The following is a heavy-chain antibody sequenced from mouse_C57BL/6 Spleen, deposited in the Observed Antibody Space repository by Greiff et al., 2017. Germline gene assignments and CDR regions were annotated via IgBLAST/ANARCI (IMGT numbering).Heavy chain of an antibody. Sequence: QVQLQQSGAELARPGASVKLSCKASGYTFTSYGISWVKQRTGQGLEWIGEIYPRSGNTYYNEKFKGKATLTADKSSSTAYMELRSLTSEDSAVYFCARSEGMVKGFAYWGQGTLVTVSA. V-gene: IGHV1-81*01. D-gene: IGHD2-2*01. CDR1: GYTFTSYG. CDR3: ARSEGMVKGFAY. CDR2: IYPRSGNT. J-gene: IGHJ3*01.